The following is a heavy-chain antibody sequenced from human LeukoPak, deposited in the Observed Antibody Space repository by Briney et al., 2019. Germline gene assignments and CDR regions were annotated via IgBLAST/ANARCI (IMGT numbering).Heavy chain of an antibody. CDR3: AKSSRKASLYYGSGSLYGMDV. J-gene: IGHJ6*02. D-gene: IGHD3-10*01. CDR1: GGSIGSYY. V-gene: IGHV4-59*01. CDR2: IYYSGST. Sequence: SETLSLTCTVSGGSIGSYYWSWIRQPPGKGLEWIGYIYYSGSTNYNPSLKSRVTISVDTSKNQFSLKLSSVTAADTAVYYCAKSSRKASLYYGSGSLYGMDVWGQGTTVTVSS.